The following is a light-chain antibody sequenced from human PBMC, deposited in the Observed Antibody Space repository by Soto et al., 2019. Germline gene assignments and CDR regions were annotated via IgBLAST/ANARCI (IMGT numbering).Light chain of an antibody. CDR2: IAS. J-gene: IGKJ3*01. CDR3: QQSSSSPFT. Sequence: DIHMTQSPSSLSASIGDRVSITCRASQSISRYLNWYQQKTGKAPQLLIYIASNLEGGVPSRFSGSGYGTDFTLTISSLQPEDLSTYDCQQSSSSPFTFVPGTKVDIK. V-gene: IGKV1-39*01. CDR1: QSISRY.